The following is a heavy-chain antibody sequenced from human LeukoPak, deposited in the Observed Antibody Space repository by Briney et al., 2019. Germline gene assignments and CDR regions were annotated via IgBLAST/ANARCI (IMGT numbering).Heavy chain of an antibody. CDR2: IYSGGRT. J-gene: IGHJ4*02. D-gene: IGHD4-17*01. CDR1: GLTFSSNY. Sequence: GGSLRLSCAASGLTFSSNYMNWVRQAPGKGLEWVSVIYSGGRTYYADSVKGRFTISRDNSKNSLYLQMNSLRAEDTAVYYCARESRPNGAFDYWGQGTLVTVSS. V-gene: IGHV3-53*01. CDR3: ARESRPNGAFDY.